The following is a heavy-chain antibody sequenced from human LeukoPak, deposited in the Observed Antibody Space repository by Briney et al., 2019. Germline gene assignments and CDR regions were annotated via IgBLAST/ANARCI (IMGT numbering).Heavy chain of an antibody. Sequence: GGSLRLSCAASGFTFSSYAMHWVRQAPGKGLEWVAVISYDGSNKYYADSVKGRFTISRDNSKNTLYLQMNSLRAEDTAVYYCARDRTLVGAPPLDAFDIWGQGTMVTVSS. CDR3: ARDRTLVGAPPLDAFDI. CDR2: ISYDGSNK. V-gene: IGHV3-30-3*01. CDR1: GFTFSSYA. J-gene: IGHJ3*02. D-gene: IGHD1-26*01.